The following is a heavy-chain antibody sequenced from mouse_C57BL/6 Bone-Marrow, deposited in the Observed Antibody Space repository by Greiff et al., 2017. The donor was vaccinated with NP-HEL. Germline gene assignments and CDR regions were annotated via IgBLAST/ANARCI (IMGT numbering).Heavy chain of an antibody. J-gene: IGHJ1*03. CDR3: AREGNYYGSDWYFDV. CDR2: IYPRDGST. D-gene: IGHD1-1*01. Sequence: QVQLQQSDAELVKPGASVKISCKVSGYTFTDHTIHWMKQRPEQGLEWIGYIYPRDGSTKYNEKFKGKATLTADKSSSTAYMQLNSLTSEDSAVYFCAREGNYYGSDWYFDVWGTGTTVTVSS. V-gene: IGHV1-78*01. CDR1: GYTFTDHT.